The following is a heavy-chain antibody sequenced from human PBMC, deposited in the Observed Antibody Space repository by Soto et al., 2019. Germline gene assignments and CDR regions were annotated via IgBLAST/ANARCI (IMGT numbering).Heavy chain of an antibody. CDR2: ISAHNGNT. CDR1: GYGFTTYG. Sequence: QVHLVQSGAEVKKPGASVKVSCKGSGYGFTTYGITWVRQAPGQGLEWMAWISAHNGNTNYAQKLQGRVTVTRDTSTSTAYMELRRLRSDDTAVYYCARGRYGEYWGQGALVTVSS. D-gene: IGHD3-10*01. J-gene: IGHJ4*02. V-gene: IGHV1-18*01. CDR3: ARGRYGEY.